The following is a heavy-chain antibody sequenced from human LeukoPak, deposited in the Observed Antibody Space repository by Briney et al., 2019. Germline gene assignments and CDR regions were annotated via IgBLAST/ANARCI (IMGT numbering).Heavy chain of an antibody. CDR1: GFTFNSYN. Sequence: GGSVRLSCVASGFTFNSYNMNWVRHAPGKGLEWVSYITSSGSLTYSADSVKGRFIVSRDNAKNSLYLQLNSLRDEDTAVYYCARVYYDSSGYYYAVDIWGRGTMVTVSS. J-gene: IGHJ3*02. CDR3: ARVYYDSSGYYYAVDI. CDR2: ITSSGSLT. D-gene: IGHD3-22*01. V-gene: IGHV3-48*02.